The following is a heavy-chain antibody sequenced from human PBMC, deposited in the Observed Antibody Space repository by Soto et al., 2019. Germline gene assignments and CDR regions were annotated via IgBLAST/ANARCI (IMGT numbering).Heavy chain of an antibody. Sequence: ASVKVSCKASGGTFSSYAISCVRQAPGQGLEWMGGITPIFGTANYAQKFQGRVTITADESTSTAYMELSSLRSEDTAVYYCARSGSSSSAFDYWGQGTLVTVSS. CDR3: ARSGSSSSAFDY. J-gene: IGHJ4*02. CDR2: ITPIFGTA. D-gene: IGHD6-6*01. V-gene: IGHV1-69*13. CDR1: GGTFSSYA.